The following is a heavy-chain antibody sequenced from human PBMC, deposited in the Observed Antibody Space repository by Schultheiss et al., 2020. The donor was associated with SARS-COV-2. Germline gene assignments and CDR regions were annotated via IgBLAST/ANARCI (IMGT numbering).Heavy chain of an antibody. CDR1: GFTFSSYA. CDR2: INHSGST. Sequence: GSLRLSCAASGFTFSSYAMSWVRQAPGKGLEWIGEINHSGSTNYNPSLKSRVTISVDTSKNQFSLKLSSVTAADTAVYYCARGYSPKVYYFDYWGQGTLVTVSS. V-gene: IGHV4-34*01. D-gene: IGHD1-26*01. CDR3: ARGYSPKVYYFDY. J-gene: IGHJ4*02.